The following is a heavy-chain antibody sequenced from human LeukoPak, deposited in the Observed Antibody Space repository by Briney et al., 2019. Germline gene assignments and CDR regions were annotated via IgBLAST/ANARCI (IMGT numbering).Heavy chain of an antibody. CDR1: GYTFTSYD. Sequence: ASVKVSCKASGYTFTSYDINWVRQATGQGLEWMGWMNPNSGNTGYAQKFQGRVTMTRNTSISTAYMELSSLRSEDTAVYYCASGLSPHYYYGMDVWGQGTTVTVSS. V-gene: IGHV1-8*01. CDR2: MNPNSGNT. CDR3: ASGLSPHYYYGMDV. J-gene: IGHJ6*02.